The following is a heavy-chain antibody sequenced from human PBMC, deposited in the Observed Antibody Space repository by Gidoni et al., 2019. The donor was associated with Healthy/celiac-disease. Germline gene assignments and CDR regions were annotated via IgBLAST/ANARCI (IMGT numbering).Heavy chain of an antibody. CDR2: RAYDGSNK. V-gene: IGHV3-30*04. D-gene: IGHD5-12*01. CDR3: ARGGGYTRDYYYYGRDV. CDR1: GFTFSRYA. J-gene: IGHJ6*02. Sequence: QVQLVESGGGVVQPGRSLRLPCAASGFTFSRYAMHWVRQAPGKGLEGVAGRAYDGSNKYYADSVKGRFTISRDNSKNTLYLQMNSLRAEDTAVYYCARGGGYTRDYYYYGRDVWGQGTTVTVSS.